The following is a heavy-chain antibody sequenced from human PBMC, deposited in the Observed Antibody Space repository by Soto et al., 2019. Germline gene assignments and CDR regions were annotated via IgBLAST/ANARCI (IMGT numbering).Heavy chain of an antibody. J-gene: IGHJ4*02. CDR1: GVSVSSGHFD. Sequence: QVKLQESGPGLVKPSESLSLTCTVSGVSVSSGHFDWGWRRQSPGKGPEWFGSIFHTGTTYFNPRLKTRFTLSIDTAKTQFSRTVTYVTAADTAAYYCASPPAEGSCCSNGFWVYWGQGHQIPVSS. V-gene: IGHV4-39*01. D-gene: IGHD2-21*01. CDR3: ASPPAEGSCCSNGFWVY. CDR2: IFHTGTT.